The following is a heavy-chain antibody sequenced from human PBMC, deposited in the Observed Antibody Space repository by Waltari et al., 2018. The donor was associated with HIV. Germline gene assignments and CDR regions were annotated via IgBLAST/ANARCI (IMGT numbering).Heavy chain of an antibody. Sequence: QVTLKESGPVLVKPTETLTLTCTVSGFSLSNARMGVSWIRQPPGKALEWLAHIFSNDEKSYSTSLKSRLTISKDTSKSQVVLTMTNMDPVDTATYYCAVWAVARPHYWGQGTLVTVSS. D-gene: IGHD6-19*01. CDR1: GFSLSNARMG. J-gene: IGHJ4*02. CDR3: AVWAVARPHY. V-gene: IGHV2-26*01. CDR2: IFSNDEK.